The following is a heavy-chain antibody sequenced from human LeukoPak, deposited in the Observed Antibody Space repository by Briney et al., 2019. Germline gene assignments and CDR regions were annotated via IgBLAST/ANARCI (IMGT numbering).Heavy chain of an antibody. J-gene: IGHJ4*02. Sequence: SVKVSCKASGGTFSSYAISWVRQAPGQGLEWMGRIIPILGIANYAQKFQGRVTITADKSTSTAYMELSSLRSEDTAVYYCASRGYYYYDSSGYGYWGQGTLVAVSS. CDR3: ASRGYYYYDSSGYGY. D-gene: IGHD3-22*01. CDR1: GGTFSSYA. CDR2: IIPILGIA. V-gene: IGHV1-69*04.